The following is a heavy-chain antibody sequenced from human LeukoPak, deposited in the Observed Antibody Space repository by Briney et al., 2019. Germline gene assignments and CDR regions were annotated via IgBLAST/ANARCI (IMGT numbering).Heavy chain of an antibody. D-gene: IGHD2/OR15-2a*01. V-gene: IGHV3-21*01. CDR1: GFTFSSYS. CDR2: ISSSTSYI. J-gene: IGHJ4*02. CDR3: VSFYETY. Sequence: GGSLRLSCAASGFTFSSYSMNWIRQAPGKGLEWVSSISSSTSYIYYEDSVKGRFTISKDNAKNSLYLQMNSLRAEDTAVYYCVSFYETYWGRGTLVTVSS.